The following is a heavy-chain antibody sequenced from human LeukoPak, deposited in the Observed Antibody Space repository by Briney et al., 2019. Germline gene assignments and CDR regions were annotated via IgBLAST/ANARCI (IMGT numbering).Heavy chain of an antibody. Sequence: SETLSLTCAVSGGSISNHYWSWIRQPPEKGLEWIGYIYYSGKTYYSPSLHSRVTISIDTSKNHFSLKLTSVTAADTAVYYCARLLDNDSSGDPDTFDMWGQGTMVTFSS. V-gene: IGHV4-59*11. CDR3: ARLLDNDSSGDPDTFDM. CDR2: IYYSGKT. J-gene: IGHJ3*02. CDR1: GGSISNHY. D-gene: IGHD3-22*01.